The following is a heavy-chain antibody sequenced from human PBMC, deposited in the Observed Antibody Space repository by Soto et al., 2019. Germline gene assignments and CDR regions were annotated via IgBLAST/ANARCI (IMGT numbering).Heavy chain of an antibody. V-gene: IGHV4-39*01. J-gene: IGHJ5*02. Sequence: QLQLQESGPGLVKPSETLSLTCTVSGGSISSSSYYWGWIRQPPGKGLEGIGSIYYSGSTYYNPSLKSRVTISVDTSKNQFSLKLSSVTAADTAVYYCANTPWGSGDYAPWFDPWGQGTLVTVSS. CDR1: GGSISSSSYY. CDR3: ANTPWGSGDYAPWFDP. D-gene: IGHD4-17*01. CDR2: IYYSGST.